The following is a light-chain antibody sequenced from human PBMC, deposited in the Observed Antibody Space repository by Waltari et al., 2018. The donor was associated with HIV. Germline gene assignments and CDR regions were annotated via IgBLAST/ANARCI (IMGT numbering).Light chain of an antibody. Sequence: SYVLTQPPSVSVAPGQTARIACGGNNIGSISVHWYQQKTGQAPVLVVENGDDRPSGIPERFSGSNSGNTATLTISRVEAGDEADYYCQVWDNSREQLVFGGGTKLTVL. CDR1: NIGSIS. J-gene: IGLJ2*01. CDR2: NGD. CDR3: QVWDNSREQLV. V-gene: IGLV3-21*02.